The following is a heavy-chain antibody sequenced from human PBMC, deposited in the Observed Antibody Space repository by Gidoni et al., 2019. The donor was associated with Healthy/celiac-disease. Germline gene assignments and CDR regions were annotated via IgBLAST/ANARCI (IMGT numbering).Heavy chain of an antibody. J-gene: IGHJ6*02. D-gene: IGHD5-12*01. CDR2: ISSSSSYI. CDR1: GFTFSSYS. Sequence: EVQLVESGGGLVKPGGSLRLSCAASGFTFSSYSMNWVRQAPGKGLEWVSSISSSSSYIYYADSVKGRFTISRYNAKNSLYLQMNSLRAEDTAVYYCARDPVGSGYDFYYGMDVWGQGTTVTVSS. CDR3: ARDPVGSGYDFYYGMDV. V-gene: IGHV3-21*01.